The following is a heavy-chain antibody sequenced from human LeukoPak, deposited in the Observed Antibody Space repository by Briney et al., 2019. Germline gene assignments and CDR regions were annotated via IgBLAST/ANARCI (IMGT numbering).Heavy chain of an antibody. V-gene: IGHV3-7*01. CDR1: GFTFSSHW. J-gene: IGHJ4*02. D-gene: IGHD3-10*01. CDR3: ARGGGITMVRGVGGTFDY. CDR2: INQDGSEK. Sequence: PGGSRRLSCAASGFTFSSHWMSWVRQAPGKGLEWVANINQDGSEKYYVDSVKGRFTISRDNAKNSLYLQMNSLRAEDTAVYYCARGGGITMVRGVGGTFDYWGQGTLVTVSS.